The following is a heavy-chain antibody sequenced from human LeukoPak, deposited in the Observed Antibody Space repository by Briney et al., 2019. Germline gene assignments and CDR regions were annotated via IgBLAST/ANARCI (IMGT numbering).Heavy chain of an antibody. Sequence: SETLSLTCTVSGDSISSNYWNWIRQPPGKGLEWIGSIYYSGSANYNPSLKSRVTISVDTSKNQFSLKQSSVTAADTAVYYCARPYSGSLYDAFDIWGQGTMVAVSS. CDR2: IYYSGSA. V-gene: IGHV4-59*08. CDR3: ARPYSGSLYDAFDI. D-gene: IGHD1-26*01. CDR1: GDSISSNY. J-gene: IGHJ3*02.